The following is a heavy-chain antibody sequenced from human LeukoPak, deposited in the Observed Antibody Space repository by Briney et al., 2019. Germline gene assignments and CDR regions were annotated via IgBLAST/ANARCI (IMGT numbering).Heavy chain of an antibody. D-gene: IGHD5-12*01. CDR2: IYYSGST. CDR3: ARHGSRVMATIEDS. CDR1: GGSISSSSYY. V-gene: IGHV4-39*01. J-gene: IGHJ4*02. Sequence: SETLSLTCTVSGGSISSSSYYWGWIRQPPGKGLEWIGSIYYSGSTYYNPSLKSRVTISVDTSKSQFSLQLSSVTAADTAVYYCARHGSRVMATIEDSWGQGTLVIVSS.